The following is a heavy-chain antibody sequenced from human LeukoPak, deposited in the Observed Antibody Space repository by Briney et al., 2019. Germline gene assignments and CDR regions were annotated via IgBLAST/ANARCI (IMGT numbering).Heavy chain of an antibody. J-gene: IGHJ4*02. CDR3: ARGWDHDSDGRPTAYVY. D-gene: IGHD3-22*01. CDR2: IIPIFGTA. CDR1: GGIFSRYA. Sequence: ASVTVSCTASGGIFSRYAISWVRQAPGQGLEWMGGIIPIFGTANYVQKFQGGVTITADESTSTAYMELSSLRSEDTAVYYCARGWDHDSDGRPTAYVYWGQGTLVTVSS. V-gene: IGHV1-69*13.